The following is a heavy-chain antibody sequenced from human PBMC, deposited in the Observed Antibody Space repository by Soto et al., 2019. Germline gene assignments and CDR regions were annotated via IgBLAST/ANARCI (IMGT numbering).Heavy chain of an antibody. CDR1: GGTFSSYA. CDR2: IIPIFGTA. J-gene: IGHJ6*02. V-gene: IGHV1-69*13. Sequence: SVKVSCKASGGTFSSYAISWVRQDPGQGLEWMGGIIPIFGTANYAQKFQGRVTITADESTSTAYMELSSLRSEDTAVYYCARDRCSSTSCYRLDGMDVWGQGTTVTVSS. D-gene: IGHD2-2*02. CDR3: ARDRCSSTSCYRLDGMDV.